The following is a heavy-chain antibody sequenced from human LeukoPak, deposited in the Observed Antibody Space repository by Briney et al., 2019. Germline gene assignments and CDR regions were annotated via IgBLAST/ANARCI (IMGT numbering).Heavy chain of an antibody. CDR1: GFTFSSYG. Sequence: PGGSLRLSCAASGFTFSSYGMHWVRQAPGKGLEWVAFIRYDGSNKYYADSVKGRFTISRDNSKNTLYLQMNSLRAEDTAVYYCAKVRRKLLPDAFDIWGQGTMVTVSS. V-gene: IGHV3-30*02. D-gene: IGHD3-10*01. CDR2: IRYDGSNK. J-gene: IGHJ3*02. CDR3: AKVRRKLLPDAFDI.